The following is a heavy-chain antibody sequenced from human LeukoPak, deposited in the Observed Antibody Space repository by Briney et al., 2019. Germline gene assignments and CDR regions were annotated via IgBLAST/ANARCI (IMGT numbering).Heavy chain of an antibody. CDR3: AKDKEYASGSYPIES. Sequence: GGSLRLSCAASGFIFSTYGMHWVRQAPGKGLEWVSFITYEGGYNQYYAESVKGRFTISRDNSKNTLYLQMISLRLEDAAVYYCAKDKEYASGSYPIESCGQGTLVTVSS. CDR1: GFIFSTYG. D-gene: IGHD3-10*01. V-gene: IGHV3-30*02. J-gene: IGHJ4*02. CDR2: ITYEGGYNQ.